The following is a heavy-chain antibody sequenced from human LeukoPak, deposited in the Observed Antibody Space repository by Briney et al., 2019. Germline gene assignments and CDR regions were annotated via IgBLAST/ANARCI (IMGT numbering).Heavy chain of an antibody. CDR3: LGGPPPPLYCSSTSCYLSFSWFDP. V-gene: IGHV1-69*05. D-gene: IGHD2-2*01. Sequence: SVKVSCKASGGTFSSYAISWVRQAPGQGLEWMGGIIPIFGTANYAQKFQGRVTITTDESTSTAYMELSSLRSEDPAVYYVLGGPPPPLYCSSTSCYLSFSWFDPWGQGTLVTDSS. CDR1: GGTFSSYA. J-gene: IGHJ5*02. CDR2: IIPIFGTA.